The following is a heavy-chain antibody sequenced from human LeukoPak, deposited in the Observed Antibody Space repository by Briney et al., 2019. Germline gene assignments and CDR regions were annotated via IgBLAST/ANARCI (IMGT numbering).Heavy chain of an antibody. V-gene: IGHV3-74*01. Sequence: PGGSLRLSCAASGFTFSSYAMHWVRQAPGKGLVWVSRINSDGSSTTYADSVKGRFTISRDNAKNTLYLQMNSLRAEDSAVYYCASIRANGHRSFDYWGQGTLVTVSS. CDR2: INSDGSST. J-gene: IGHJ4*02. D-gene: IGHD1-14*01. CDR1: GFTFSSYA. CDR3: ASIRANGHRSFDY.